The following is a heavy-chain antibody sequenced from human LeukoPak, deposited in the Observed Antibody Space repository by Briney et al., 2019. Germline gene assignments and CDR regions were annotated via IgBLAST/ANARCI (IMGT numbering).Heavy chain of an antibody. CDR3: ARGPIAVAGNASWDY. CDR2: IIPIFGTA. V-gene: IGHV1-69*05. J-gene: IGHJ4*02. Sequence: SVKVSCKASGGTFSSYAISWVRQAPGQGLEWMGRIIPIFGTANYAQKFQGRVTIATDESTSTAYMELSSLRSEDTAVYYCARGPIAVAGNASWDYWGQGTLVTVSS. D-gene: IGHD6-19*01. CDR1: GGTFSSYA.